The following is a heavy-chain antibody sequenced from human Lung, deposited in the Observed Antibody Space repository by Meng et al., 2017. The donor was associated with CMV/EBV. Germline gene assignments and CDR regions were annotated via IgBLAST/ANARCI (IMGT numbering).Heavy chain of an antibody. V-gene: IGHV1-2*02. CDR2: IHPNRGDT. J-gene: IGHJ4*01. CDR1: GYTFTAHY. CDR3: ARDNNWGLDY. Sequence: ASXXVSCKASGYTFTAHYFHWVRQAPGQGLEWMGWIHPNRGDTNYAQQFQGRVTLTRDTSINTVYMELSRLTSDDTAVYYCARDNNWGLDYWAHGTLVTVSS. D-gene: IGHD7-27*01.